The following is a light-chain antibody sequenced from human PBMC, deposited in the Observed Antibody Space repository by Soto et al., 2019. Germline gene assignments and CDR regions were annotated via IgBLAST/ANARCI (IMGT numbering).Light chain of an antibody. CDR1: QRISSD. CDR3: QQRYSTIT. V-gene: IGKV1-39*01. CDR2: AAS. J-gene: IGKJ5*01. Sequence: DIPMTRSPSYLSSSLGDRVPTPSRASQRISSDLNWYQQKPGKAPKLLIYAASSLQSGVPSMLGGSGCGTHFTLTISSLQAADFATYYCQQRYSTITVGQGTRLDIK.